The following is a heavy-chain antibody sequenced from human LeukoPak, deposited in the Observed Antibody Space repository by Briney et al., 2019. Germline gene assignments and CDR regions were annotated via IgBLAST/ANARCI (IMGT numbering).Heavy chain of an antibody. D-gene: IGHD3-22*01. V-gene: IGHV3-23*01. CDR2: ISGSGGST. CDR1: GFTFSSYA. Sequence: GGSLRLSCAASGFTFSSYAMSWVRQAPGKGLEWVSAISGSGGSTYYADSVKGRFTISRDNSKNTLYLQMNSLRAEGTAVYYCAKGETYYYDSSGYPYWGQGTLVTVSS. J-gene: IGHJ4*02. CDR3: AKGETYYYDSSGYPY.